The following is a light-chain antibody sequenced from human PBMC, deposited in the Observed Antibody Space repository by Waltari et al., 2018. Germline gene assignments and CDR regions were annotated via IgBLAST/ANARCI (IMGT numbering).Light chain of an antibody. CDR3: NSRDNSGTRVL. CDR1: TLSDYY. CDR2: GKH. J-gene: IGLJ2*01. Sequence: SSELTQDTAVSVALGHTVRITCQVDTLSDYYPNWYQHKPGQAPLLVIYGKHNRPSGIPDRFSGSRSENTGALTITGVQAEEEDDYYCNSRDNSGTRVLFGGGTKLTVL. V-gene: IGLV3-19*01.